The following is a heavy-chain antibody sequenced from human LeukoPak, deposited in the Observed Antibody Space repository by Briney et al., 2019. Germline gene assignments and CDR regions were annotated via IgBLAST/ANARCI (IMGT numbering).Heavy chain of an antibody. CDR2: INTNTGNP. D-gene: IGHD6-13*01. CDR3: ARGIIAAAGNWFDP. V-gene: IGHV7-4-1*02. J-gene: IGHJ5*02. CDR1: GYTFTSYA. Sequence: ASVKVSCKASGYTFTSYAMNWVRQAPGQGLEWVGWINTNTGNPTYAQGFTGRFVFSLDTSVSTAYLQISSLKAEDTAVYYCARGIIAAAGNWFDPWGQGTLVTVSS.